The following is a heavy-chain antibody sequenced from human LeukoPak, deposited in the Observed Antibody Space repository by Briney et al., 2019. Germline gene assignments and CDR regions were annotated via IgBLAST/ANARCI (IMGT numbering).Heavy chain of an antibody. CDR2: INSDRSST. CDR3: ARDAVWGYYDSSGYYPLDY. CDR1: GFTFSNYW. V-gene: IGHV3-74*01. Sequence: GGSLRLSCAASGFTFSNYWMHWVRQAPGKGLVWVSRINSDRSSTNYADSVKGRFTISRDNAKNTLYLQMNSLRAEDTAVYYCARDAVWGYYDSSGYYPLDYWGQGTLVTVSS. D-gene: IGHD3-22*01. J-gene: IGHJ4*02.